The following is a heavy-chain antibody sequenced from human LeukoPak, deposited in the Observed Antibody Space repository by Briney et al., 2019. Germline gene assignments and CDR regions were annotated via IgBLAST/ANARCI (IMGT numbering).Heavy chain of an antibody. CDR2: IYSGDST. CDR3: AKVLGSGWSPFDY. V-gene: IGHV3-66*01. D-gene: IGHD6-19*01. Sequence: PGGSLRLSCAASGLTVSSNYMTWVRRAPGKGLEWVSVIYSGDSTHYADSVKGRFTISRDNSKNTLYLQMNSLRAEDTAIYYCAKVLGSGWSPFDYWGQGTLVTVSS. CDR1: GLTVSSNY. J-gene: IGHJ4*02.